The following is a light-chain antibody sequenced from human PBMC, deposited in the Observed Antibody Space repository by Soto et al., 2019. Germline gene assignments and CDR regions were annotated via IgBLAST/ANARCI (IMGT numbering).Light chain of an antibody. V-gene: IGKV3-20*01. CDR2: GAS. CDR1: QSVTNNY. Sequence: EIVLTQSPGTLSLSPGERATLSCRASQSVTNNYLAWYQQKPGLAPRLLIYGASSRATGIPDMFSGSGSGTEFTLTISRLEPEDFAVFYCQQYGGSPRTFGQGTRVEIK. J-gene: IGKJ1*01. CDR3: QQYGGSPRT.